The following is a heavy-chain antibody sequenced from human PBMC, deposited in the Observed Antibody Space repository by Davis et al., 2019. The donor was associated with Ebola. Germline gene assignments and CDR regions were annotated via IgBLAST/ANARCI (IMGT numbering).Heavy chain of an antibody. J-gene: IGHJ2*01. D-gene: IGHD2-21*02. V-gene: IGHV3-21*01. CDR3: VRDPALVVTGGGWHFDL. CDR2: ISSSSNYI. CDR1: GFTFSTYW. Sequence: PGGSLRLSCVVSGFTFSTYWMSWVRQAPGKGLEWVSFISSSSNYIYYADSVKVRFTTSRDNAKNSLYLQMNTLRAEDTAVYYCVRDPALVVTGGGWHFDLWGRGTLVTVSS.